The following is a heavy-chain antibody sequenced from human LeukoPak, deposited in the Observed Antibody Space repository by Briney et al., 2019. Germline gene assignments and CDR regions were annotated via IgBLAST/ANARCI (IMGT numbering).Heavy chain of an antibody. CDR3: AGEDGASDY. J-gene: IGHJ4*02. Sequence: GGSLRLSCAASGFTFSSYSMNWVRQAPGKGLEWVSSISSSSSYIYYADSVKGRFTISRDNAKNSLYLQMNNLRAEDTAVYYCAGEDGASDYWGQGTLVTVSS. CDR2: ISSSSSYI. V-gene: IGHV3-21*01. D-gene: IGHD4-17*01. CDR1: GFTFSSYS.